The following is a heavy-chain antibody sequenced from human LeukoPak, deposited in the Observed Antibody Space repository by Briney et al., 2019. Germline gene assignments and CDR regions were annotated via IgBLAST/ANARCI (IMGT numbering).Heavy chain of an antibody. CDR1: GFTFSSYW. CDR2: IKQEGSEK. D-gene: IGHD3-3*01. V-gene: IGHV3-7*04. CDR3: AKDKGVGVPISWNAFDI. J-gene: IGHJ3*02. Sequence: GGSLRLSCAASGFTFSSYWMSWVRQAPGKGLEWVANIKQEGSEKYYVDSVKGRFTISRDNAKNSLYLQMNSLRAEDTAVYYCAKDKGVGVPISWNAFDIWGQGTMVTVSS.